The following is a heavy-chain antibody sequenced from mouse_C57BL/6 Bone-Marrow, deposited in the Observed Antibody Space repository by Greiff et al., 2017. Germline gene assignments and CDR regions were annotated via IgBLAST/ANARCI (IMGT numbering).Heavy chain of an antibody. V-gene: IGHV14-4*01. CDR1: GFNIKDDY. CDR2: LDPENGDT. D-gene: IGHD1-1*01. Sequence: EVPLQQSGAELVRPGASVKLSCTASGFNIKDDYMHWVKQRPEQGLEWIGWLDPENGDTEYASQFQGKAPLTADTSAYTAYLQLSSLTSEDTAVYYCASYGSFDDWGQGTTLTVSS. CDR3: ASYGSFDD. J-gene: IGHJ2*01.